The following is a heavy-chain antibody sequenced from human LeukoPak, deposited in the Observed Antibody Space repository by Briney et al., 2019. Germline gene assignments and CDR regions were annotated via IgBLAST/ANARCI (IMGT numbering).Heavy chain of an antibody. J-gene: IGHJ3*02. CDR2: ISGSGGST. Sequence: PGGSLRLSCAASGFTFSSYAMSWVRQAPGKGLAWVSAISGSGGSTYYADSVKGRFTISRDNSKNTLYLQMNSLRAEDTAVYYCAKDSVDHDAFDTWGQGTMVTVSS. V-gene: IGHV3-23*01. CDR3: AKDSVDHDAFDT. D-gene: IGHD5-12*01. CDR1: GFTFSSYA.